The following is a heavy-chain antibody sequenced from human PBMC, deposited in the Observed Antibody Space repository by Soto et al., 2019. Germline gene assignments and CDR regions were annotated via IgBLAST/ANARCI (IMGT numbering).Heavy chain of an antibody. D-gene: IGHD5-12*01. CDR3: AKDSGYDLHLDH. Sequence: EVQLLESGGDLVQPGGSLRLSCAASGFTFSSYAVHWVRQAPAKGLEWVSVMSGSGDITHYAESVKGRFTISRDNSRNTLYLQMNSLRAEDTAVYYCAKDSGYDLHLDHWGQGTLVTVSS. J-gene: IGHJ4*02. CDR1: GFTFSSYA. CDR2: MSGSGDIT. V-gene: IGHV3-23*01.